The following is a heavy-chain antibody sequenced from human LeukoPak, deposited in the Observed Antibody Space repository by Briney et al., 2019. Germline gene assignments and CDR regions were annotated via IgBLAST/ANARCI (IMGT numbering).Heavy chain of an antibody. Sequence: GGSLRLSCAAAGFIITKYYMGWVRQAPGKGLEWVSVVWTAGATNYADSLKGRLTISKDNSKNMVYLQMISVSAEDTATYYCVRGDPSGSGTNSFDYWGQGTVVTVSS. CDR3: VRGDPSGSGTNSFDY. CDR1: GFIITKYY. D-gene: IGHD3-10*01. CDR2: VWTAGAT. V-gene: IGHV3-53*01. J-gene: IGHJ4*02.